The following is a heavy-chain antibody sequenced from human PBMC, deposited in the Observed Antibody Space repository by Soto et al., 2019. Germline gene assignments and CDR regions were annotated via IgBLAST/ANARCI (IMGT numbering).Heavy chain of an antibody. Sequence: SETLSLTCTVSGGSISSYYWSWIRQPAGKGLEWIGRIYTSGSTNYNPSLKSRVTMSVDTSKNQFSLKLSSVTAADTAVYYCARGHKGYYYDSSGYSSGAFDIWGQGTMVTVS. V-gene: IGHV4-4*07. CDR2: IYTSGST. J-gene: IGHJ3*02. D-gene: IGHD3-22*01. CDR1: GGSISSYY. CDR3: ARGHKGYYYDSSGYSSGAFDI.